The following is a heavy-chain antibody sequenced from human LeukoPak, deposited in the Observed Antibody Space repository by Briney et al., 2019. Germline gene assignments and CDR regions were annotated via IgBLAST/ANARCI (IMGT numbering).Heavy chain of an antibody. J-gene: IGHJ3*02. CDR3: ARDPGYSSTGVDAFDI. D-gene: IGHD6-13*01. CDR1: GSAFSIYE. CDR2: ISSSGSYI. Sequence: GGSLRLSCTASGSAFSIYEMDWVRQAPGKGLEWVSYISSSGSYIQYAESVKGRFTISRDNAEKSLFLQMNSLRDEDTAVYYCARDPGYSSTGVDAFDIWGRGTMVTVSS. V-gene: IGHV3-48*03.